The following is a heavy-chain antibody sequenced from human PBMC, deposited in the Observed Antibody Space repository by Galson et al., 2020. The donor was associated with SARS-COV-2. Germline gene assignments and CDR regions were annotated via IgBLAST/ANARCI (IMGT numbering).Heavy chain of an antibody. CDR1: GDSVRSYY. CDR2: LSNSGSS. CDR3: ARHPPATGISTYVDF. V-gene: IGHV4-59*08. Sequence: SETLSLTCTVSGDSVRSYYWSWIRQPPGKGLEWIAWLSNSGSSNHNPSLNSRVTVSVDTSKNQFSLRLRSVTAADTAVYFCARHPPATGISTYVDFWGQGTLVTVSS. J-gene: IGHJ4*02.